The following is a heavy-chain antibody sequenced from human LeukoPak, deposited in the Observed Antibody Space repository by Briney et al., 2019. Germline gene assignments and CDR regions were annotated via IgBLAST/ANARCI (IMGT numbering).Heavy chain of an antibody. CDR1: GFTFSSSA. V-gene: IGHV3-23*01. D-gene: IGHD6-19*01. CDR2: ISDTGRLS. J-gene: IGHJ4*02. Sequence: PGGSLRLSCAASGFTFSSSAMSWVRQAPGKGLEWVAAISDTGRLSYCADSVNGRFTISRDNSKNTLSLQMNSLRAEDTAVYYCARVGGGWDYYFDYWGQGTLVTVSS. CDR3: ARVGGGWDYYFDY.